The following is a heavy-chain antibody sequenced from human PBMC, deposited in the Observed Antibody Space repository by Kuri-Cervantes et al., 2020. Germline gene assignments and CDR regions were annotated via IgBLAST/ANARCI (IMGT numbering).Heavy chain of an antibody. V-gene: IGHV1-46*01. J-gene: IGHJ4*02. Sequence: ASVKVSCKASGYTFTSYYMHWVRQAPGQGLEWMGIINPSGGSTSYAQKFQGRVTMTRDTSTSTAYMELGRLRSDDTAVYYCAREGAWELLGEPFDYWGQGTLVTVSS. CDR1: GYTFTSYY. CDR2: INPSGGST. D-gene: IGHD1-26*01. CDR3: AREGAWELLGEPFDY.